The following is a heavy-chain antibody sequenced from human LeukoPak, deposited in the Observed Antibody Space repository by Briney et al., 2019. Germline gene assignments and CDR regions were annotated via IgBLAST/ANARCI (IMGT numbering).Heavy chain of an antibody. CDR3: VMFFMGSTNWPDY. CDR1: GFTFSRYA. V-gene: IGHV3-30-3*02. Sequence: QPGRSLRLSCAASGFTFSRYALHWVRQAPGKGLEWVAVVSYDGSSKYYADSVKGRFTISRDNSKNTLYLQMNSLRAEDTAVYYCVMFFMGSTNWPDYWGQGTLVTVSS. CDR2: VSYDGSSK. J-gene: IGHJ4*02. D-gene: IGHD2-2*01.